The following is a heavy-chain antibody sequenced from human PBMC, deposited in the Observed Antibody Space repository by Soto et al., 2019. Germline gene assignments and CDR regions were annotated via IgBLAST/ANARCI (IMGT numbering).Heavy chain of an antibody. Sequence: GGSLRLSCAASGFTFSNAWMNWVRQAPGKGLEWVGRIKSKTDGGTTDYAAPVKGRFTISRDDSKNTLYLQMNSLKTEDTAVYYCTTDEKEGHSYGYGYYYYGMDVWGQGTTVTVSS. D-gene: IGHD5-18*01. CDR1: GFTFSNAW. CDR2: IKSKTDGGTT. CDR3: TTDEKEGHSYGYGYYYYGMDV. J-gene: IGHJ6*02. V-gene: IGHV3-15*07.